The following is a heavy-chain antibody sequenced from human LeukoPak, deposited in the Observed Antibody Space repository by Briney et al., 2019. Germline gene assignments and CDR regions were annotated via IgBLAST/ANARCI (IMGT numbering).Heavy chain of an antibody. V-gene: IGHV4-39*01. D-gene: IGHD3-10*01. CDR2: IYYSGST. CDR3: ARRLHYGSGSYYQFDY. J-gene: IGHJ4*02. Sequence: XXCTXSGGSISSSNXYWGWIRQPPGKXLEWIATIYYSGSTYDNPSLKSRVTISVDTSKNQFSLNLSSMTAADTAVYYCARRLHYGSGSYYQFDYWGQGTLVTVSS. CDR1: GGSISSSNXY.